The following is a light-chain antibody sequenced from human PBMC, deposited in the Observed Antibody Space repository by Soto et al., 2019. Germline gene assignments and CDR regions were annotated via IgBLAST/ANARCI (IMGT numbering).Light chain of an antibody. Sequence: EIVLTQSPATVSLSPGDRATLSCRASQSIGNSLAWYQQKAGQAPRLLIYDASSRASGIPARFSGSGSGTDFTLTISSLEPEDFAVYYCQQYNNWPRTFGQGTKVEIK. J-gene: IGKJ1*01. CDR1: QSIGNS. CDR2: DAS. CDR3: QQYNNWPRT. V-gene: IGKV3-11*01.